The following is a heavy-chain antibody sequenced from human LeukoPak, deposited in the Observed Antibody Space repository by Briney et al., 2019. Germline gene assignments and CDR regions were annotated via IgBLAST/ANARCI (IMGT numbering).Heavy chain of an antibody. CDR3: ARVGDNWNYHFDY. CDR2: IYHSGST. D-gene: IGHD1-7*01. J-gene: IGHJ4*02. Sequence: SETLSLTCAVSGGSISSGGYSWSWIRQPPGKGLEWIGYIYHSGSTYYNPSLESRVTISVDRSKNQFSLKLSSVTAADTAVYYCARVGDNWNYHFDYWGQGTLVTVSS. CDR1: GGSISSGGYS. V-gene: IGHV4-30-2*01.